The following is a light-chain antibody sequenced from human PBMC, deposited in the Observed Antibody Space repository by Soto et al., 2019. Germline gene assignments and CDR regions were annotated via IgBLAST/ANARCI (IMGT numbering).Light chain of an antibody. J-gene: IGLJ2*01. V-gene: IGLV1-44*01. Sequence: QPVLTQPPSASGTPGQRVTISCSGSSSNTGSNTVNWYQQLPGTAPKLLIYSNNQRPSGVPDRFSGSKSGTSASLAISGLQSEDEADYYCAAWDDSLAVVFGGGTKVTVL. CDR3: AAWDDSLAVV. CDR1: SSNTGSNT. CDR2: SNN.